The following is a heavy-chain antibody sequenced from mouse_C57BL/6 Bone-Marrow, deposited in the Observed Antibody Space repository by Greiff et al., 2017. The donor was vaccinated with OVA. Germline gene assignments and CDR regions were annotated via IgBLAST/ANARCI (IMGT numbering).Heavy chain of an antibody. D-gene: IGHD3-2*02. J-gene: IGHJ3*01. CDR3: AREGELRPLFAY. CDR1: GYTFTSYW. CDR2: IHPNSGST. Sequence: QVQLQQPGAELVKPGASVKLSCKASGYTFTSYWMHWVKQRPGQGLEWIGMIHPNSGSTNYNEKFKSKATLTVDKSSSTAYMQLSSLTSEDSAVYDCAREGELRPLFAYWGQGTLVTVSA. V-gene: IGHV1-64*01.